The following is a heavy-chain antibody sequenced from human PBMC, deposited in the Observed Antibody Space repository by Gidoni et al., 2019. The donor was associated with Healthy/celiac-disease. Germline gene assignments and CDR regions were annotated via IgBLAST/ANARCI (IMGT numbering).Heavy chain of an antibody. D-gene: IGHD1-26*01. CDR2: INHSGST. CDR3: ARLAQIIVGATNNDY. V-gene: IGHV4-34*01. J-gene: IGHJ4*02. Sequence: QVQLQQWGAGLLKPSETLSLTCAVYGGSFSGYYWSWIRQPPGKGLEWIGEINHSGSTNYNPSLKSRVTISVDTSKNQFALKLSSVTAADTAVYYCARLAQIIVGATNNDYWGQGTLVTVSS. CDR1: GGSFSGYY.